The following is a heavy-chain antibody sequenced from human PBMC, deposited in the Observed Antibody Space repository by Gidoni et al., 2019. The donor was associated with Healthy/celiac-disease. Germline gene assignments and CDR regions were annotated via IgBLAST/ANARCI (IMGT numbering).Heavy chain of an antibody. Sequence: QVQLQESGPGLVKPSQTLSLTCTVSGGSISSGGYYWSWIRQHPGKRLEWIGYIYYSGSTYYTPSLKSRVTISVDTSKNQFSLKLSSVPAADTALYYCARDRAGTPYYGMDVWGQGTTVTVSS. V-gene: IGHV4-31*03. D-gene: IGHD6-19*01. CDR3: ARDRAGTPYYGMDV. CDR1: GGSISSGGYY. CDR2: IYYSGST. J-gene: IGHJ6*02.